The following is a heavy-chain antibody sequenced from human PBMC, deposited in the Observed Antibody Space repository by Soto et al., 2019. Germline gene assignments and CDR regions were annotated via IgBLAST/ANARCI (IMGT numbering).Heavy chain of an antibody. D-gene: IGHD3-10*01. J-gene: IGHJ5*02. CDR3: ARSYGSGNYYGVPSNWFDP. CDR2: IYHSGST. CDR1: VASFRIGTNY. V-gene: IGHV4-31*03. Sequence: QAHLQESGPGLVNPYKPLSLTCPALVASFRIGTNYWNWIPHHPGKAREWFGYIYHSGSTYYNPSLESRVTISLDSSKNHFSLKLSSVTAADTAVYYCARSYGSGNYYGVPSNWFDPWGQGILVTVSS.